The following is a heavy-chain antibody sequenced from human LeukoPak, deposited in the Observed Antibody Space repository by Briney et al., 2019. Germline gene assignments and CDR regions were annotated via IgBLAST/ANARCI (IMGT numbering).Heavy chain of an antibody. V-gene: IGHV3-48*03. Sequence: GGSLRLSCAASGFTFSSYEMNWVRQAPGKGLEWVSYISSSGSTIYYADSVKDRFTISRDNAKNSLYLQMNSLRAEDTAVYYCARPGYSYGYYYYYYMDVWGKGTTVTVSS. D-gene: IGHD5-18*01. CDR1: GFTFSSYE. CDR3: ARPGYSYGYYYYYYMDV. J-gene: IGHJ6*03. CDR2: ISSSGSTI.